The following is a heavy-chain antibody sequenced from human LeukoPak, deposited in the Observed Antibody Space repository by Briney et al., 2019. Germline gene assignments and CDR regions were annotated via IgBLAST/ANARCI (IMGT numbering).Heavy chain of an antibody. CDR1: GYTLTELS. CDR3: ATGGVKFGELFDAFEI. V-gene: IGHV1-24*01. D-gene: IGHD3-10*01. J-gene: IGHJ3*02. Sequence: ASVKVSCKVSGYTLTELSMHWVRQAPGKGLEWMGGFDPEDGKTIYAQKFQGRISMTEDTSTDTAYMELSSLGSEDTAVYYCATGGVKFGELFDAFEIWGEGTMVVVSS. CDR2: FDPEDGKT.